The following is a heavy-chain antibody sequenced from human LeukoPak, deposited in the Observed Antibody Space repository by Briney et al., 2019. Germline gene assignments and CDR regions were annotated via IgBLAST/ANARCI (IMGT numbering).Heavy chain of an antibody. CDR3: ARGRTFGSDGYSYYYDSSGSNAFDI. CDR2: IYHSGST. Sequence: PSETLSLTCAVSGGSISSGGYSWSWIRQPPGKGLEWIGYIYHSGSTNYNPSLKSRVTISVDTSKNQFSLKLSSVTAADTAVYYCARGRTFGSDGYSYYYDSSGSNAFDIWGQGTMVTVSS. V-gene: IGHV4-30-2*01. CDR1: GGSISSGGYS. D-gene: IGHD3-22*01. J-gene: IGHJ3*02.